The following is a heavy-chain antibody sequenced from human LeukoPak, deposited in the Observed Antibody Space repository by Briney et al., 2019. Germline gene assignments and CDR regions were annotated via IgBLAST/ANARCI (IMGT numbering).Heavy chain of an antibody. CDR2: IYYSGST. Sequence: SETLSLTCTVSGGSISSYYWSWIRQPPGKGLEWIGYIYYSGSTNYNPSLKSRVTIPVDTSKNQFSLKLSSVTAADTAVYYCARHYYGSGRTNWFDPWGQGTLVTVSS. CDR1: GGSISSYY. CDR3: ARHYYGSGRTNWFDP. V-gene: IGHV4-59*08. J-gene: IGHJ5*02. D-gene: IGHD3-10*01.